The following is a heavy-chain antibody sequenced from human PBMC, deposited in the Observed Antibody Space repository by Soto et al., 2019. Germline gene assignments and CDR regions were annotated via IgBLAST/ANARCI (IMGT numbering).Heavy chain of an antibody. D-gene: IGHD3-10*01. Sequence: SETLSLTCTVSGGSVSSGSYYWSWIRQPPGKGLEWIGYIYYSGSTNYNPSLKSRVAISVDTSKNQFSLKLSSVTAADTAVYYCARRTAYYYGSGSYPLDAFDIWGQGKMVTVSS. CDR2: IYYSGST. J-gene: IGHJ3*02. CDR3: ARRTAYYYGSGSYPLDAFDI. V-gene: IGHV4-61*01. CDR1: GGSVSSGSYY.